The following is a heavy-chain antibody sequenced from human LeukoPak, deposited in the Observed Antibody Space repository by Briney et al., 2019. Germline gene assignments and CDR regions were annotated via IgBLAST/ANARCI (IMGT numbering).Heavy chain of an antibody. D-gene: IGHD3-3*01. V-gene: IGHV1-46*01. J-gene: IGHJ4*02. CDR1: GYTFTGYY. CDR3: ARTPGSPYYDFWSGYSFGQSDY. CDR2: INPSGGST. Sequence: ASVKVSCKASGYTFTGYYMHWVRQAPGQGLEWMGIINPSGGSTSYAQKFQGRVTMTRDTSTSTVYMELSSLRSEDTAVYYCARTPGSPYYDFWSGYSFGQSDYWGQGTLVTVSS.